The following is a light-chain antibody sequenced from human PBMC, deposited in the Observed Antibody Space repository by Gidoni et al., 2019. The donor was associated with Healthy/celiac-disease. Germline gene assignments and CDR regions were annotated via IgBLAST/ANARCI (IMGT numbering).Light chain of an antibody. CDR3: QQYGSSPVS. CDR1: QSVSSSY. Sequence: EIVLTQSPGTLSMSPGERATLSCRASQSVSSSYVACYQQKPGQAPRLLIDGASSRATGIPDRFSGSGSGTDFTLTISRLEPEDFAVYYCQQYGSSPVSFGQGTKLEIK. V-gene: IGKV3-20*01. CDR2: GAS. J-gene: IGKJ2*03.